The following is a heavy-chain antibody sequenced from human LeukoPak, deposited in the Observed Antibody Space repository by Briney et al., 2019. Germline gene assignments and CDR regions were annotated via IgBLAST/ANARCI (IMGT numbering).Heavy chain of an antibody. D-gene: IGHD3-16*02. CDR3: AREGSVWGSYRSIHYYYYGMDV. V-gene: IGHV1-8*01. Sequence: ASVKVSCKASGYTFTSYDINWVRQATGQGLEWMGWMNPNSGNTGYAQKFQGRVTMTRNTSISTAYMELSSLRSEDTAVYYCAREGSVWGSYRSIHYYYYGMDVWGQGTTVTVSS. CDR2: MNPNSGNT. J-gene: IGHJ6*02. CDR1: GYTFTSYD.